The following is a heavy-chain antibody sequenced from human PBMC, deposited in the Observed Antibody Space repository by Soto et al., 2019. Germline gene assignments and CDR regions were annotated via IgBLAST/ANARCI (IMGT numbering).Heavy chain of an antibody. CDR1: GFTVSSNY. CDR2: IYSGGST. Sequence: EVQLVESGGGLVQPGESLRLSCAASGFTVSSNYMSWVRQAPGKGLEWVSIIYSGGSTYYADSVKGRFTISRDNSKNTLYLQMNSLRAEDTAVYYGARESIVGATTTFDYWGQGTLVTFAS. CDR3: ARESIVGATTTFDY. J-gene: IGHJ4*02. V-gene: IGHV3-66*01. D-gene: IGHD1-26*01.